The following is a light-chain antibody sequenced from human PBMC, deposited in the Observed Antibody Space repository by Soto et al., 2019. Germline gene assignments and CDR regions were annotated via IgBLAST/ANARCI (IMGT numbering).Light chain of an antibody. J-gene: IGKJ4*01. CDR1: QSVSSSH. V-gene: IGKV3-20*01. CDR2: GAS. Sequence: EIVLTQSPGTLSLSPGERATLSCRASQSVSSSHLAWYKQNPGQAPRLLIYGASSRATGIPDRFSGSGSGTDFTLTISRLVPEDFAVYCCQLYGRSRLTFGGGTQVEIK. CDR3: QLYGRSRLT.